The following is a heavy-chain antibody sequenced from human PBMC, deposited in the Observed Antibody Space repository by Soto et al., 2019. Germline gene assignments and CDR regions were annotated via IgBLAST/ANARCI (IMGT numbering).Heavy chain of an antibody. CDR1: GGSISSSSYY. Sequence: SETLSLTCTVSGGSISSSSYYWGWIRQPPGKGLEWIGSIYYSGSTYYNPSLKSRVTISVDTSKNQFSLKLSSVTAADTAVYYCARLLEWLLDWFDPWGQGTLVTVSS. D-gene: IGHD3-3*01. V-gene: IGHV4-39*01. J-gene: IGHJ5*02. CDR2: IYYSGST. CDR3: ARLLEWLLDWFDP.